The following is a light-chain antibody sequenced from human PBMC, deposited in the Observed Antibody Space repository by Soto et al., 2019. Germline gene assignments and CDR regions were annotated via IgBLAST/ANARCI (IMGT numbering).Light chain of an antibody. CDR3: QQYDDLLPT. CDR1: QGIGNY. J-gene: IGKJ2*01. CDR2: DAS. Sequence: DIQMTQSPSSLSASVGDRVTITCQASQGIGNYLNWYQQKPGKAPKILIYDASSLEKGVPSRFSGSGSGTDFTFTISSLQPEDIATYYCQQYDDLLPTFGQGTKLEIK. V-gene: IGKV1-33*01.